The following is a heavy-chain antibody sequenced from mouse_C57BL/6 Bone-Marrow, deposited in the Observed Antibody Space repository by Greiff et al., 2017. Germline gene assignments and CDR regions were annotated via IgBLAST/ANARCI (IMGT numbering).Heavy chain of an antibody. CDR3: VYGSSYDWYCDV. CDR2: IYPGSGNT. CDR1: GYTFTDYY. Sequence: QVQLQQSGAELVRPGASVKLSCKASGYTFTDYYINWVKQRPGQGLEWIARIYPGSGNTYYNEKFKGKATLTAEKSSSTAYMQLSSLTSEDSAVYFCVYGSSYDWYCDVWGTGTTVTVSS. J-gene: IGHJ1*03. D-gene: IGHD1-1*01. V-gene: IGHV1-76*01.